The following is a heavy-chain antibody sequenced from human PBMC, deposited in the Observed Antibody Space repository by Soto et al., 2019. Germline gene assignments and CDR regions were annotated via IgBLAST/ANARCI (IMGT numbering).Heavy chain of an antibody. D-gene: IGHD3-10*01. CDR1: GFTFSSYA. CDR3: AKKLTKWFGVPLDAFDI. V-gene: IGHV3-23*01. J-gene: IGHJ3*02. CDR2: ISGSGGST. Sequence: GGSLRLSCAASGFTFSSYAMSWVRQAPGKGLEWVSAISGSGGSTYYADSVKGRFTISRDNSKNTLYLQMNSLRAEDTAVYYCAKKLTKWFGVPLDAFDIWGQGTMVTVSS.